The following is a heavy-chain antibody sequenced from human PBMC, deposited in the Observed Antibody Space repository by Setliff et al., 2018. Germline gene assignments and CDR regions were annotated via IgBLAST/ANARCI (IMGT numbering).Heavy chain of an antibody. CDR1: GASISSNY. V-gene: IGHV4-59*01. J-gene: IGHJ4*02. CDR3: ASTPRRGLDIRTRVGAFDS. Sequence: SETLSLTCSVSGASISSNYWSWVRQSPGKGLEWIGYLYYNGTTRFGPSLKSRATISLDTSRNQFSLRLTSVTAADTAVYYCASTPRRGLDIRTRVGAFDSWGQGTVVTAPQ. D-gene: IGHD1-26*01. CDR2: LYYNGTT.